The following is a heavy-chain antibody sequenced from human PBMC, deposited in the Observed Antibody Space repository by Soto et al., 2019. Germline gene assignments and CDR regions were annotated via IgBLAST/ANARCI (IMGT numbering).Heavy chain of an antibody. CDR1: AFNFANGW. V-gene: IGHV3-15*01. D-gene: IGHD2-15*01. Sequence: EVQLVESGGDLVKPGGSLRLSCVASAFNFANGWMSWVRQAPGKGLEWVGRIKSKTDGGTADYAAPVKGRFTISRDDSQNTLYLHMDSLKTEDTALYHCSPDIGFYGLDIWGQGTNVTVSS. CDR2: IKSKTDGGTA. J-gene: IGHJ6*02. CDR3: SPDIGFYGLDI.